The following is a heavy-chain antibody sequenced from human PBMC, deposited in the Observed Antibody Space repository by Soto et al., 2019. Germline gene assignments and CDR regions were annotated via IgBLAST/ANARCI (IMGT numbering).Heavy chain of an antibody. D-gene: IGHD6-13*01. Sequence: QVQLVESGGGVVQPGRSLRLSCAASGFTFSSYAMHWVRQAPGKGLEWVAVISYDGSNKYYADSVKGRFTISRDNSKNTLYLQMNSLRAEDTAVYYCARDEFSRIAAAGPRNIQYYYYYGMDVWGQGTTVTVSS. CDR1: GFTFSSYA. CDR3: ARDEFSRIAAAGPRNIQYYYYYGMDV. CDR2: ISYDGSNK. J-gene: IGHJ6*02. V-gene: IGHV3-30-3*01.